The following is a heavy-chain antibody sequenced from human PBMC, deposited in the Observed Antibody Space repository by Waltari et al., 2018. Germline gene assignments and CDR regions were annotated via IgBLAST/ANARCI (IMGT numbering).Heavy chain of an antibody. J-gene: IGHJ4*02. CDR1: GGSFNFYY. D-gene: IGHD2-21*01. Sequence: QVLLQQWGAGLLKPSETLSLTCAVYGGSFNFYYWSWIRQPPGEGREWIGEITHSGSTNYNPSLKSRVSISVDTPNNQFSLKLTSVTAADTAAYYCARRGYCGIDCYSNYFDFWGQGTLVTVSS. V-gene: IGHV4-34*01. CDR2: ITHSGST. CDR3: ARRGYCGIDCYSNYFDF.